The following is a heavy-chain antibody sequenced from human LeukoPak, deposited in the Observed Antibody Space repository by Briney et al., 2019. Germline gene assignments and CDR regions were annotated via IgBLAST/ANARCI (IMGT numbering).Heavy chain of an antibody. V-gene: IGHV1-58*02. CDR2: IVVGSGNT. CDR3: AALLGGSWSFSKWFDP. D-gene: IGHD6-13*01. CDR1: GFTFTSSA. J-gene: IGHJ5*02. Sequence: SVKVSCKASGFTFTSSAMQWVRQARGQRLEWIGWIVVGSGNTNYAQKFQGRVTITRDMSTSTAYMELSSLRSEDTAVYYCAALLGGSWSFSKWFDPWGQGTLVTVSS.